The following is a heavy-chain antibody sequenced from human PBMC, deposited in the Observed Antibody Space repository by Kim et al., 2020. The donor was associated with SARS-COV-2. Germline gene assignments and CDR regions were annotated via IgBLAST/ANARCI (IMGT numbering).Heavy chain of an antibody. D-gene: IGHD6-13*01. Sequence: GGSLRLSCAASGFTVSRNYMSWVRQAPGKGLEWVSVIYSGGSTYYADSVKGRFTISRDNSKNTVYLQMNSLRAEDTAVYYCARGLVGSSGGYGMDGWGQGTTVTVSS. CDR2: IYSGGST. CDR3: ARGLVGSSGGYGMDG. CDR1: GFTVSRNY. J-gene: IGHJ6*02. V-gene: IGHV3-53*01.